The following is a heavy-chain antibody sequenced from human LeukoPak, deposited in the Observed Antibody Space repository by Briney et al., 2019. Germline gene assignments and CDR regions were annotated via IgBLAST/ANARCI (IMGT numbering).Heavy chain of an antibody. Sequence: GGSLRLSCAASGFTFSSYAMRWVRQAPGKGLEWVSAISGSGGSTYYADSVKGRFTISRDNSKYTLYLQMNSLRAEDTAVYYCAKEGARIQLWPRFDPWGQGTLVTVSS. CDR1: GFTFSSYA. V-gene: IGHV3-23*01. CDR3: AKEGARIQLWPRFDP. D-gene: IGHD5-18*01. CDR2: ISGSGGST. J-gene: IGHJ5*02.